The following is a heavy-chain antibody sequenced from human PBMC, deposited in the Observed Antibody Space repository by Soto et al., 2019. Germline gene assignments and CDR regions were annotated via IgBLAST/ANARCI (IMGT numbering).Heavy chain of an antibody. V-gene: IGHV3-15*01. D-gene: IGHD2-21*01. J-gene: IGHJ4*02. CDR1: GFTFTTAW. CDR2: IKSILDGVTT. Sequence: DVQLVESGGGSVTTGESLRLSCEASGFTFTTAWMTWLRQAPGRGLESVALIKSILDGVTTHYAASVKGRFSVSRDDSTNTVYLQLNSLKTEDTGVYYCAADTPGFGEGELDYWGQGAQVTVSS. CDR3: AADTPGFGEGELDY.